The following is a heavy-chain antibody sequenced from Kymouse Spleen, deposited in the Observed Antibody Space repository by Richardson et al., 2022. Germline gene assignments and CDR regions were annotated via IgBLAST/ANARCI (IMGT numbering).Heavy chain of an antibody. CDR2: IKQDGSEK. CDR3: ARETTGDYYGMDV. J-gene: IGHJ6*02. Sequence: EVQLVESGGGLVQPGGSLRLSCAASGFTFSSYWMSWVRQAPGKGLEWVANIKQDGSEKYYVDSVKGRFTISRDNAKNSLYLQMNSLRAEDTAVYYCARETTGDYYGMDVWGQGTTVTVSS. D-gene: IGHD4-11,IGHD4-11*01. V-gene: IGHV3-7*01. CDR1: GFTFSSYW.